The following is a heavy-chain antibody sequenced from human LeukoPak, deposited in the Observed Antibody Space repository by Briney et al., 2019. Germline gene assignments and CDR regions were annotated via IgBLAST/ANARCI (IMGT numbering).Heavy chain of an antibody. Sequence: GGSLRLSCEASGFTFSSYSMNWVRQAPGKGLEWVSYISSSSSIIYYADSVKGRFTISRDNAKNSLYLQMNSLRAEDTAVYYCARGLNWELPSLFDYWGQGTLVTVSS. CDR1: GFTFSSYS. V-gene: IGHV3-48*01. J-gene: IGHJ4*02. CDR3: ARGLNWELPSLFDY. D-gene: IGHD1-26*01. CDR2: ISSSSSII.